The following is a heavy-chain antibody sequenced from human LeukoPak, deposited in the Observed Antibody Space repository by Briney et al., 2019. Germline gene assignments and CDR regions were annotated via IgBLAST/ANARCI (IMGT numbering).Heavy chain of an antibody. J-gene: IGHJ4*02. CDR3: ARDSGSSTFDY. Sequence: ASVKVSCKASGYTFTGDYMHWVRQAPGQGLEWMGWINPNGGGTKYARKFQGRVTMTRDTSISTAYMELSRLRSDDTAVYYCARDSGSSTFDYWGQGTLVTVSS. V-gene: IGHV1-2*02. CDR1: GYTFTGDY. D-gene: IGHD1-26*01. CDR2: INPNGGGT.